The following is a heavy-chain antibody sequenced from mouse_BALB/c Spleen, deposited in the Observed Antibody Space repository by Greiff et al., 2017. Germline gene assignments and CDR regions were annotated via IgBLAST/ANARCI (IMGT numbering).Heavy chain of an antibody. CDR1: GFTFSSFG. CDR3: AREGLRFDY. D-gene: IGHD2-2*01. Sequence: EVQVVESGGGLVQPGGSRKLSCAASGFTFSSFGMHWVRQAPEKGLEWVAYISSGSSTIYYADTVKGRFTISRDNPKNTLFLQMTSLRSEDTAMYYCAREGLRFDYWGQGTTLTVSS. V-gene: IGHV5-17*02. J-gene: IGHJ2*01. CDR2: ISSGSSTI.